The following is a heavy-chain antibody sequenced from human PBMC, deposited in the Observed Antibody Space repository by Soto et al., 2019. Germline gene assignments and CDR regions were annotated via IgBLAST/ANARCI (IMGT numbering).Heavy chain of an antibody. J-gene: IGHJ6*02. Sequence: GGSLRLSCAASGFTFSSYAMSWVRQAPGKGLEWVSAISGSGGSTYYADSVKGRFTISRDNSKNTLYLQMNSLRAEDTAVYYCAKDRGDGWFGELPLLYGMDVWGQGTTVTVSS. CDR3: AKDRGDGWFGELPLLYGMDV. D-gene: IGHD3-10*01. CDR1: GFTFSSYA. CDR2: ISGSGGST. V-gene: IGHV3-23*01.